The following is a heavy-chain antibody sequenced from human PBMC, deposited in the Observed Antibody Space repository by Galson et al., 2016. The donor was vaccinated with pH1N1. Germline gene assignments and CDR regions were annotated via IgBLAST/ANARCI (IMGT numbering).Heavy chain of an antibody. J-gene: IGHJ3*02. CDR2: IDPGSGGT. D-gene: IGHD3-16*01. V-gene: IGHV1-46*01. Sequence: SVKVSCKASGYTFTLYHFHWVRQAPGQGLEWLGIIDPGSGGTNYNQKFQGRVTMTRDTSTNTVYVELSTLISEDTAMYYCVGIKGGALDIWGQGTKVIVSS. CDR1: GYTFTLYH. CDR3: VGIKGGALDI.